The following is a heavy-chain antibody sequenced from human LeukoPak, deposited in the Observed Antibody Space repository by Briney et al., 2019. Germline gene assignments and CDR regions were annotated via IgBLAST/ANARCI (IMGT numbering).Heavy chain of an antibody. J-gene: IGHJ4*02. CDR2: IYSGGST. Sequence: GGSLRLSCAASGFTVSSNYMSWVRQAPGKGLEWVSVIYSGGSTYYADSVKGRFTISRDSSKNTLSLQMNSLGADDTAVYFCAGSGAGEDYFDYWGQGTLVTVSS. V-gene: IGHV3-53*01. CDR1: GFTVSSNY. D-gene: IGHD3-10*01. CDR3: AGSGAGEDYFDY.